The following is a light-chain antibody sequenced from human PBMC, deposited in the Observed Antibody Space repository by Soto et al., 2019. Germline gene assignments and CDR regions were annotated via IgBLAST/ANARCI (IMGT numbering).Light chain of an antibody. CDR3: SSYTSSSTPYV. Sequence: QSALPQPASVSGSPGQSITISCTGTSNDVGGYNYVSWYQQHPGKAPKLMIYDVSNRPSGVSNRFSGSKSGNTASLTISGLLAEDEADYYCSSYTSSSTPYVFGTGTKVTVL. CDR1: SNDVGGYNY. J-gene: IGLJ1*01. V-gene: IGLV2-14*01. CDR2: DVS.